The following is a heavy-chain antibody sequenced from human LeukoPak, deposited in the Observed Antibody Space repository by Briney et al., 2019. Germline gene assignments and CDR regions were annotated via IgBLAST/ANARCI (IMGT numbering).Heavy chain of an antibody. J-gene: IGHJ3*02. V-gene: IGHV1-2*06. Sequence: ASVKVSCKASGYTFTGYYMHWVRQAPGQGLEWMGRINPNSGGTNYAQKFQGRVTMTRDTSISTAYMELSRLRSDDTAVYYCAGQGYSGYDFAFDIWGQGTMVTVSS. CDR3: AGQGYSGYDFAFDI. CDR1: GYTFTGYY. D-gene: IGHD5-12*01. CDR2: INPNSGGT.